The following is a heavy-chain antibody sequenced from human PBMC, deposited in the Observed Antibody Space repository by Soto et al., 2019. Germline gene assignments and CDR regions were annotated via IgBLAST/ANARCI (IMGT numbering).Heavy chain of an antibody. CDR2: IYTSGST. CDR3: ARERSTAMAEYYFDY. V-gene: IGHV4-4*07. Sequence: SETLSLTCTVSGGSISSYYWSWIRQPVGKGLEWIGRIYTSGSTNYNPSLKSRVTMSVDTSKNQFSLKLSSVTAADTAVYYCARERSTAMAEYYFDYWGQGTLVTVSS. J-gene: IGHJ4*02. D-gene: IGHD5-18*01. CDR1: GGSISSYY.